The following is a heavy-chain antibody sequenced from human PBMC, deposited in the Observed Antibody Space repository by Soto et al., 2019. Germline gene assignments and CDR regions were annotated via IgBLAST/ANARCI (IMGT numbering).Heavy chain of an antibody. Sequence: QVQLLESGPGLVKPSQTLSLTCSVSGDSISTVDYFWAWIRQPPGQTLEYIGYIYNSATTYYNPSFEGRVDISLDTSKSQFSLTVTSVTAGDTAVYFCARGRYCLTGSCFPNWFDSCGRGTLVTVSS. V-gene: IGHV4-30-4*01. CDR1: GDSISTVDYF. CDR2: IYNSATT. D-gene: IGHD2-15*01. CDR3: ARGRYCLTGSCFPNWFDS. J-gene: IGHJ5*01.